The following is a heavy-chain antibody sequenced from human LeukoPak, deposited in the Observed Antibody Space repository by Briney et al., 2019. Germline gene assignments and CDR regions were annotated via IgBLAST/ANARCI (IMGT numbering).Heavy chain of an antibody. J-gene: IGHJ4*02. CDR1: GFTFGSYW. CDR2: IKQDGSEK. V-gene: IGHV3-7*01. Sequence: GGSLRLSCAASGFTFGSYWMSWVRQAPGKGLEWVANIKQDGSEKYYVDSVKGRFTISRDNAKNSLYLQMNSLRAEDTAVYYCAREDSSGWYAGFDYWGQGTLVTVSS. CDR3: AREDSSGWYAGFDY. D-gene: IGHD6-19*01.